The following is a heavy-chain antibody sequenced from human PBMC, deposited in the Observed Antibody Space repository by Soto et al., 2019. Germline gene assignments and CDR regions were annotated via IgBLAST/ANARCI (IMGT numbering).Heavy chain of an antibody. D-gene: IGHD5-12*01. CDR2: IFSSGST. V-gene: IGHV4-4*07. J-gene: IGHJ4*02. CDR1: GGSINTFY. Sequence: SETLSLTCAVSGGSINTFYWSWVRQPAGKGLEWIGRIFSSGSTSFNPSLESRVAMSVDTSKNHFSLNLSSVTAADMAVYYCAREGSYSAYNFAHGIQLWSFDFWGQGALVTVSS. CDR3: AREGSYSAYNFAHGIQLWSFDF.